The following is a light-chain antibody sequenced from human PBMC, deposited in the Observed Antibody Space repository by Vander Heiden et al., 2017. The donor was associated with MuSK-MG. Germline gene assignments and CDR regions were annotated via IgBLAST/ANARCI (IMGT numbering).Light chain of an antibody. V-gene: IGKV2-28*01. CDR2: LAS. J-gene: IGKJ2*01. CDR1: QSLLHSNGHTY. CDR3: RQAVQTPRT. Sequence: DIVMTQSPLSLPVTPGEPASISCRSSQSLLHSNGHTYLDWYLQKPGQSPQLLIYLASNRAPGVPDRFSGSGSGTDFTLKISRVEAEDVGVYFCRQAVQTPRTFGPGTKLEIK.